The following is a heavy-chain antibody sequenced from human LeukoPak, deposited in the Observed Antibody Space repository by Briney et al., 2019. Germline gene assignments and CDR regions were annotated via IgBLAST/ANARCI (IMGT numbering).Heavy chain of an antibody. CDR3: ARVYDSSGYHDAFDI. V-gene: IGHV1-2*02. CDR2: INPNSGGT. CDR1: GYTLTGYY. J-gene: IGHJ3*02. Sequence: ASVKVSCKASGYTLTGYYMHWVRQAPGQGLEWMGWINPNSGGTNYAQKFQGRVTMTRDTSISTDYMELSRLRSDGTAVYYCARVYDSSGYHDAFDIWGQGTMVTVSS. D-gene: IGHD3-22*01.